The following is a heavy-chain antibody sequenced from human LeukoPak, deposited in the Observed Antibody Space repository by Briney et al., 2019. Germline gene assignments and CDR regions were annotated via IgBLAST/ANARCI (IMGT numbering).Heavy chain of an antibody. V-gene: IGHV1-69*05. D-gene: IGHD5-18*01. CDR2: IIPIFGTA. CDR3: ARASPLYDVDTAMAFDY. CDR1: GGTFSSYA. Sequence: ASVKVSCKASGGTFSSYATSWVRQAPGQGLEWMGGIIPIFGTANYAQKFQGRVTITTDESTSTAYMELSSLRSEDTAVYYCARASPLYDVDTAMAFDYWGQGTLVTVSS. J-gene: IGHJ4*02.